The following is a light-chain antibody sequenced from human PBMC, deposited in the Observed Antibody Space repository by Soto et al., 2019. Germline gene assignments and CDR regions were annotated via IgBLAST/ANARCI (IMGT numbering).Light chain of an antibody. CDR1: SSDIGFYNY. CDR3: SSYSSSSTLV. CDR2: GVT. Sequence: QSALTQPASVSGSPGQSTTISCTGTSSDIGFYNYVSWYQQHPGKAPKLLLYGVTNRPLGVSLRFSGSKSGNTASLTISGLQAEDEADYSCSSYSSSSTLVFGTGTKLTVL. V-gene: IGLV2-14*01. J-gene: IGLJ1*01.